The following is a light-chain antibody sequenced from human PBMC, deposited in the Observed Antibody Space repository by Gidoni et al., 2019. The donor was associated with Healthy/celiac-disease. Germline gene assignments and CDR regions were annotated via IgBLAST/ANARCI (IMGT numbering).Light chain of an antibody. CDR2: GAS. V-gene: IGKV3-20*01. J-gene: IGKJ5*01. Sequence: EIVLSQSPGTPSLSPGESATLSCRASQSVSSSYLAWYQQKPGQAPRLLIYGASSRATGIPDRFSGSGCGTDFTLTSSRLEPEDFAVYYCQQYGSSPFTFGQGTRLEIK. CDR3: QQYGSSPFT. CDR1: QSVSSSY.